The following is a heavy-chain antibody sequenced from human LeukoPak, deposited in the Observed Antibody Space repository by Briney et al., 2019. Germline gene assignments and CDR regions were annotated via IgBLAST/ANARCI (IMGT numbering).Heavy chain of an antibody. Sequence: GWSLRLSCTASGFTFNTYAMHWVRQAPGKGLEWVAFIQYDGNAKHYADSVTGRSTISRDISTNTLYLQMNSLRADDTAVYYCVSHPRGYGIFHIWGQGTMLTVSS. D-gene: IGHD5-12*01. V-gene: IGHV3-30*02. CDR3: VSHPRGYGIFHI. J-gene: IGHJ3*02. CDR1: GFTFNTYA. CDR2: IQYDGNAK.